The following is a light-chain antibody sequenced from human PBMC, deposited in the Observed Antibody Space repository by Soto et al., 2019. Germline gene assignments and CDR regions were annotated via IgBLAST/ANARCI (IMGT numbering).Light chain of an antibody. J-gene: IGKJ1*01. CDR1: QGIRSE. Sequence: IHMTQSPSSLSASVGDRVTITCRASQGIRSELAWYQQKPGKAPNLLIYAASTLQSGVPSRFSGSGPGTDFTLTISSLQPEDFATYYCLHDYNYPRTFGQGTKVEVK. CDR3: LHDYNYPRT. V-gene: IGKV1-6*01. CDR2: AAS.